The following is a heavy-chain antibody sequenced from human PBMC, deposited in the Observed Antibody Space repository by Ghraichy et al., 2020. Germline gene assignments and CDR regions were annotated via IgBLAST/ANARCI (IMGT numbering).Heavy chain of an antibody. V-gene: IGHV4-39*01. CDR1: GASLPSSSYY. D-gene: IGHD7-27*01. J-gene: IGHJ3*01. Sequence: SETLSLTCTVSGASLPSSSYYWGWIRQSPDRGLQYIASISYSGTSYENPALERRVTVSVDTSKNHFSLRLTSVTAADSSIYYCARHVFSLGITYAFQVWGQGTAVTVSS. CDR2: ISYSGTS. CDR3: ARHVFSLGITYAFQV.